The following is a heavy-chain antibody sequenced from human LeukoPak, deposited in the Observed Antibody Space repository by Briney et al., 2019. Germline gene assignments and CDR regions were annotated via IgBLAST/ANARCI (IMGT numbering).Heavy chain of an antibody. J-gene: IGHJ3*02. CDR2: IYTSGST. CDR1: GSSISNGSHY. V-gene: IGHV4-61*02. Sequence: SQTLSFTCTGSGSSISNGSHYWSWIRQPAGKGLEWIGRIYTSGSTNYNPSLKSRVTISVDTSKHQFSLKLSSVTAADTAVYYCARSDRLFSTYAFDIWGQGTMVTVSS. D-gene: IGHD2/OR15-2a*01. CDR3: ARSDRLFSTYAFDI.